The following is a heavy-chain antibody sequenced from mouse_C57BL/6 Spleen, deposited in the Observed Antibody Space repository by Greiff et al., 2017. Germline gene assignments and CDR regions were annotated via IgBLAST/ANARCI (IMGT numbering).Heavy chain of an antibody. CDR3: ARHGSSPRYFDV. D-gene: IGHD1-1*01. Sequence: EVQRVESEGGLVQPGSSMKLSCTASGFTFSDYYMAWVRQVPEKGLEWVANINYDGSSTYYLDSLKSRFIISRDNAKNILYLQMSSLRSEDTALYYCARHGSSPRYFDVWGTGTTVTVSS. J-gene: IGHJ1*03. CDR1: GFTFSDYY. CDR2: INYDGSST. V-gene: IGHV5-16*02.